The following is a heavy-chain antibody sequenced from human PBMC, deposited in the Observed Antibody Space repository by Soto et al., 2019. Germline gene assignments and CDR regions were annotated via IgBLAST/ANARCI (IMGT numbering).Heavy chain of an antibody. CDR3: ARSGEAYYDVLTGYYKGSWFDP. D-gene: IGHD3-9*01. CDR2: IIPLFGTT. V-gene: IGHV1-69*01. J-gene: IGHJ5*02. CDR1: GGSFSYYA. Sequence: QVQLVQSGAELRRTGSSVKVSCKASGGSFSYYAFSWVRQGPGQGLEWMGGIIPLFGTTKYAQTFQGRVTITADESTKIVYMELSSLRSEDTAVYYCARSGEAYYDVLTGYYKGSWFDPWGQGTLVTVSS.